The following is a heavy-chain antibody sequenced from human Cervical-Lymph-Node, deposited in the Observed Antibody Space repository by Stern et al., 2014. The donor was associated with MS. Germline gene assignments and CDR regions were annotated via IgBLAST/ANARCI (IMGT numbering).Heavy chain of an antibody. CDR3: ARGGRGVGLEY. V-gene: IGHV3-30-3*01. J-gene: IGHJ4*02. CDR1: GFTFSTYA. Sequence: VQLVESGGGVVQPGRSLSLSCVASGFTFSTYAMHWVRQAPGKGLEWVAFVSYDGTQRNSTDSVKARFTISRDNSKNTLYLHMNSLRDEDTAVYFCARGGRGVGLEYWGQGALVTASS. D-gene: IGHD3-10*01. CDR2: VSYDGTQR.